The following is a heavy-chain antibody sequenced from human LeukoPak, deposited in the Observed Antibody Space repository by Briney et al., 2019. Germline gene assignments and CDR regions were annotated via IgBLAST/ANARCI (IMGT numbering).Heavy chain of an antibody. CDR2: MNPNSANT. CDR1: GYTFINYD. V-gene: IGHV1-8*03. CDR3: ARGNRGVILTAMRGNWFDA. Sequence: ASVKVSCKASGYTFINYDINWVRQAPGQGLEWMGWMNPNSANTGYAQKFQGRVTITKNTSIGTAFMELSSLRSEDTAVYYCARGNRGVILTAMRGNWFDAWGQGTLVTVSS. D-gene: IGHD2-21*02. J-gene: IGHJ5*02.